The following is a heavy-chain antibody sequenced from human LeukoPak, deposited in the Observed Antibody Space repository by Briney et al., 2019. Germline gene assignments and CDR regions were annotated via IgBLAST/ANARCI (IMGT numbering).Heavy chain of an antibody. V-gene: IGHV3-23*01. CDR3: ARASYGDYVGYFDY. D-gene: IGHD4-17*01. CDR1: GFTFSSYA. Sequence: GGSLRLSCAASGFTFSSYAMSWVRQAPGKGLKWVSAISGSGGSTYYADSVKGRFTISRDNARNSLYLQMNSLRAEDTALYYCARASYGDYVGYFDYWGQGTLVTVSS. CDR2: ISGSGGST. J-gene: IGHJ4*02.